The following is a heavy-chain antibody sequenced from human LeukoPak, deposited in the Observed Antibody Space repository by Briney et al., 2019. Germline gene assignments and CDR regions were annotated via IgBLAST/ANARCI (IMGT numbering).Heavy chain of an antibody. CDR3: ARDGRMTTVTPDYDY. D-gene: IGHD4-17*01. J-gene: IGHJ4*02. Sequence: GGSLRLSCAASGFTFSDYYMGWIRQAPGKGLEWVSYISSSSSYTNYADSVKGRFTISRDNAKNSLYLQMNSLRAEGTAVYYCARDGRMTTVTPDYDYWGQGTLVTVSS. V-gene: IGHV3-11*06. CDR1: GFTFSDYY. CDR2: ISSSSSYT.